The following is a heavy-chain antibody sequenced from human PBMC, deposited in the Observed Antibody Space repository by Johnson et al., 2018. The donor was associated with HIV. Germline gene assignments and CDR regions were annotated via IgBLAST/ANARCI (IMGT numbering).Heavy chain of an antibody. Sequence: QVQLVESGGGVVQPGRSLRLSCAAAGFTFSNYGMHWVRQAPGKGLEWGAFIRYEGSNKYYADAVKGRFPISRDNAKNYLYRQMNSLRAEDTALYYCAQDIATGYSYGYSAFDIWGQGTMVTVSS. J-gene: IGHJ3*02. CDR3: AQDIATGYSYGYSAFDI. D-gene: IGHD5-18*01. CDR1: GFTFSNYG. V-gene: IGHV3-30*02. CDR2: IRYEGSNK.